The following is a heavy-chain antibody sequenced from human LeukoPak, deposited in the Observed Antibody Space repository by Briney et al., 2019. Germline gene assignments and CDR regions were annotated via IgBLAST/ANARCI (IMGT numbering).Heavy chain of an antibody. J-gene: IGHJ4*02. CDR3: ARDSQYYFDY. V-gene: IGHV4-34*01. CDR2: INHSGST. CDR1: GGSFSGYY. Sequence: SETLSLTCAVYGGSFSGYYWSWIRQPPGKGLEWIGEINHSGSTNYNPSLKSRVTISVDTSKNQFSLKLSSVTAADTAVYYCARDSQYYFDYWGQGTLVTVSS.